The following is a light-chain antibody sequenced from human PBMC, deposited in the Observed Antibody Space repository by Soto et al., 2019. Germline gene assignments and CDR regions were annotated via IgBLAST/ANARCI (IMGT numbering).Light chain of an antibody. V-gene: IGLV2-8*01. CDR3: SSYAGSDNFEV. CDR1: RSDVGDYNY. J-gene: IGLJ2*01. CDR2: EVT. Sequence: QSVLTQPPSASGSPGQSVTISCTGTRSDVGDYNYVSWYQRHPGKAPKLLIYEVTKRPSGVPDRFSGSKSANTASLTVSGLQAEDEADYYCSSYAGSDNFEVFGGGTKLTVL.